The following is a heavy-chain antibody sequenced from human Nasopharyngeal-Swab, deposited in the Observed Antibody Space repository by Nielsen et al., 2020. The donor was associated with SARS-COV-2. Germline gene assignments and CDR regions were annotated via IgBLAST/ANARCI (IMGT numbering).Heavy chain of an antibody. J-gene: IGHJ4*02. CDR2: IRSKTNNYAT. CDR3: TAECSSTSCYADY. Sequence: GGSLRLSCATSGFIFSDSAMHWVRQASGKGLEWVGRIRSKTNNYATAYGPSVTGRFTISRDDSKTTLYLQMNRLKTEDTAVYYCTAECSSTSCYADYWGQGTLVTVSS. CDR1: GFIFSDSA. V-gene: IGHV3-73*01. D-gene: IGHD2-2*01.